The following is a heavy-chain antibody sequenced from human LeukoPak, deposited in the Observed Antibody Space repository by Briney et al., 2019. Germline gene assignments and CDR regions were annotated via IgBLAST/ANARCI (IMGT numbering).Heavy chain of an antibody. CDR3: ARAVLVADNSRFDY. CDR2: IYPGDSDT. CDR1: GYTFTSYW. J-gene: IGHJ4*02. D-gene: IGHD6-13*01. V-gene: IGHV5-51*01. Sequence: GESLKISCKGSGYTFTSYWIGWVRQMPGKGLEWMGIIYPGDSDTRYSPSFQGQVTISVDKSINTAYLQWSSLKASDTAMYYCARAVLVADNSRFDYWGQGTLVTVSS.